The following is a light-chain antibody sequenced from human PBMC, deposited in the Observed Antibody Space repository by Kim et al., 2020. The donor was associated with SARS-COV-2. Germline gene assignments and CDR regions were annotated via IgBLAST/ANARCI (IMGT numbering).Light chain of an antibody. CDR1: PSISVY. Sequence: LSPVERATPSCKASPSISVYLAWYQQKPGQAPRLLNHDASNRATAVPTRFSGSGSGTDFTLTISSLEPEDFAIYYCQHRSNWPLAFGGGTKVDIK. V-gene: IGKV3-11*01. J-gene: IGKJ4*01. CDR2: DAS. CDR3: QHRSNWPLA.